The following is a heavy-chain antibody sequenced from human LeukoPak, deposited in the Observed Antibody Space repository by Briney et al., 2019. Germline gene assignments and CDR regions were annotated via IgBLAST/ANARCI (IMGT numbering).Heavy chain of an antibody. D-gene: IGHD6-13*01. CDR1: GGSMSSYY. V-gene: IGHV4-59*01. CDR2: IHYSGST. J-gene: IGHJ4*02. CDR3: ARNYQYSSSLYY. Sequence: PSETLSLTCTVSGGSMSSYYWSWIRQPPGKGLEWIGYIHYSGSTRYNPSLKSRVTISVDTSEDQFSLKLSSVTAADTAVYYCARNYQYSSSLYYWGQGTLVTVSS.